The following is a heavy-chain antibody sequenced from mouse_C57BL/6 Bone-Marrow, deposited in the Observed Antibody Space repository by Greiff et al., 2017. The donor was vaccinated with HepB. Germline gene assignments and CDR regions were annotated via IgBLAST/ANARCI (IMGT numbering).Heavy chain of an antibody. CDR2: IYPRSGNT. CDR1: GYTFTSYG. V-gene: IGHV1-81*01. Sequence: QVQLQQSGAELARPGASVKLSCKATGYTFTSYGISCVKRRTGQGLEWIGEIYPRSGNTYYNEKFKGKATLTADKSSSKAYMELRSLTSEDSAVYFCARSFHSTVVARYFDVWGTGTTVTVSS. CDR3: ARSFHSTVVARYFDV. J-gene: IGHJ1*03. D-gene: IGHD1-1*01.